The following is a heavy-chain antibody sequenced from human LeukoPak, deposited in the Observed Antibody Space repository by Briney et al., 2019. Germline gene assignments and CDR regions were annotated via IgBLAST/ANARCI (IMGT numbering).Heavy chain of an antibody. CDR3: AKDQSSSSGHYVPCDH. V-gene: IGHV3-23*01. CDR1: GFTFSSYA. Sequence: PGGSLRLSCAASGFTFSSYAMSWVRQAPGKGLEWVSAISGSGGSTYYADSVKGRFTISRDNSKNTLYLQMNSLRAEDTAVYYCAKDQSSSSGHYVPCDHWGQGTLVTVSS. D-gene: IGHD3-22*01. J-gene: IGHJ5*02. CDR2: ISGSGGST.